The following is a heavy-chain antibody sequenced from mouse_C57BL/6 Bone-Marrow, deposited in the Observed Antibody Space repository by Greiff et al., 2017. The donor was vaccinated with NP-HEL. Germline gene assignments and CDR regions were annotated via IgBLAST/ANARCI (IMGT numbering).Heavy chain of an antibody. V-gene: IGHV1-82*01. CDR1: GYAFSSSW. J-gene: IGHJ4*01. D-gene: IGHD2-3*01. CDR2: IYPGDGDT. Sequence: QVQLKQSGPELVKPGASVKISCKASGYAFSSSWMNWVKQRPGKGLEWIGRIYPGDGDTNYNGKFKGKATLTADKSSSTAYMPLSSLTSEDSAVYFCAKWLLPAMDYWGKGTSVTVSS. CDR3: AKWLLPAMDY.